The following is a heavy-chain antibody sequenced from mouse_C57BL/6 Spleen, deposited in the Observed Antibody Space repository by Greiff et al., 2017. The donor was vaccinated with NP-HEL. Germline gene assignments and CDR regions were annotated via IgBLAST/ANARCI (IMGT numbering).Heavy chain of an antibody. CDR3: ARSGGNFEV. Sequence: VQLQQSGPELVKPGASVKISCKASGYTFTDYYMNWVKQSHGKSLEWIGDINPNNGGTSYNQKFKGKATLTVDKSSSTAYMELRSLPSEDSAVYYCARSGGNFEVWGTGTTVTVSS. CDR1: GYTFTDYY. J-gene: IGHJ1*03. V-gene: IGHV1-26*01. CDR2: INPNNGGT.